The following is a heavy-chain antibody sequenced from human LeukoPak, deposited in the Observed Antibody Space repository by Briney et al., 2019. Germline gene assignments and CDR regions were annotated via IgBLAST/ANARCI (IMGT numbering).Heavy chain of an antibody. Sequence: PSETLSLTCTVSGGSISSSGYYWGWIRQPPGKGLEWVGSVYYTGSTFYNPSLKSRVTTSVDTSKNHFSLNLSSVTAADTAVYYCARGHPPRQYDFWSGYSGEDFDYWGQGTLVTVSS. J-gene: IGHJ4*02. CDR2: VYYTGST. CDR1: GGSISSSGYY. V-gene: IGHV4-39*02. CDR3: ARGHPPRQYDFWSGYSGEDFDY. D-gene: IGHD3-3*01.